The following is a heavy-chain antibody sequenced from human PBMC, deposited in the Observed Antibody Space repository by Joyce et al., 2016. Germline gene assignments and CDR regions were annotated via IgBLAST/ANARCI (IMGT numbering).Heavy chain of an antibody. CDR2: VDSDGSGT. V-gene: IGHV3-74*01. CDR1: GFTFTNYW. J-gene: IGHJ4*02. CDR3: GSVFEY. Sequence: EVQLVESGGGLLQPGGSLRLSCAASGFTFTNYWMHWVRQAPGKGLVWVARVDSDGSGTSYADSVKVRFTISRDNAKNMVYLQMNSLRTEDTAVYYCGSVFEYWGRGALVTVSS.